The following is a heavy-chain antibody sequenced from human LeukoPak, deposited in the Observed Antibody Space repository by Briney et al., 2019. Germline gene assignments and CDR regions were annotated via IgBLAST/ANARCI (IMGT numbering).Heavy chain of an antibody. V-gene: IGHV3-53*01. CDR2: IYSGGST. J-gene: IGHJ6*03. Sequence: TGGSLRLSCVASGFTVSSNYMSWVRQAPGKGLEWVSVIYSGGSTYYADSVKGRFTISRVNSKNTLYLQMNSLRAEDTAVYYCASGSGSYRTPYYYMDVWGTGTTVTVSS. CDR3: ASGSGSYRTPYYYMDV. D-gene: IGHD3-10*01. CDR1: GFTVSSNY.